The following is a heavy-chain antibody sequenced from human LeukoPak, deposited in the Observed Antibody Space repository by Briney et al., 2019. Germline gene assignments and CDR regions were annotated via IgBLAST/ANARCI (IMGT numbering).Heavy chain of an antibody. D-gene: IGHD6-19*01. V-gene: IGHV4-59*01. J-gene: IGHJ4*02. CDR3: ARMYSSCRYTY. CDR2: IYYSGST. CDR1: GGSISSYY. Sequence: PSETLSLTCTVSGGSISSYYWSWIRQPPGKGLEWIGYIYYSGSTNYNPSLKSRVTISVDTSKNQFSLKLSSVTAADTAVYYCARMYSSCRYTYWGQGTLVTASS.